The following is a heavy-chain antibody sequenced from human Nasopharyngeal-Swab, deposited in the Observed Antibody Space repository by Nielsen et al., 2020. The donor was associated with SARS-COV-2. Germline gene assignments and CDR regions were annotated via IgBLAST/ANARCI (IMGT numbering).Heavy chain of an antibody. V-gene: IGHV3-7*03. J-gene: IGHJ4*02. CDR1: GFTFSTYW. Sequence: GGSLRLSCEGSGFTFSTYWMTWVRQAPGKGLEWVANIRHDGSEKYYVDSVEGRFTITRDNAKNSLYLQMNSLRAEDTAVYYCARARMIVADFFDYWGQGTLVTVSS. D-gene: IGHD3-22*01. CDR2: IRHDGSEK. CDR3: ARARMIVADFFDY.